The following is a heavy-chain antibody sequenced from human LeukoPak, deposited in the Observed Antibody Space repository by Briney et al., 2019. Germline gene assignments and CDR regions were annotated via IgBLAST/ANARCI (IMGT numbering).Heavy chain of an antibody. CDR3: ARGGITMVRGVNYFDY. CDR1: GGSISSSSYY. J-gene: IGHJ4*02. V-gene: IGHV4-39*07. CDR2: IYYSGST. Sequence: SETLSLTCTVSGGSISSSSYYWGWIRQPPGKGLEWIGSIYYSGSTYYNPSLKSRVTISVDMSKNQFSLKLSSVTAADTAVYYCARGGITMVRGVNYFDYWGQGTLVTVSS. D-gene: IGHD3-10*01.